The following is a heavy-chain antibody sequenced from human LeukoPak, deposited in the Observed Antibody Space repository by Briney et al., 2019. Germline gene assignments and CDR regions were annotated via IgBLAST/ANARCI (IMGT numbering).Heavy chain of an antibody. CDR3: ARELEPRKDVTGMDV. V-gene: IGHV1-69*04. CDR1: GGTFSSYA. J-gene: IGHJ6*02. CDR2: IIPILGIA. Sequence: SVKVSCKATGGTFSSYAISWVRQAPGQGLEWMGRIIPILGIANYAQKFQGRVTITADKSTSTAYMELSSLRSEDTAVYYCARELEPRKDVTGMDVWGQGTTVTVSS. D-gene: IGHD1-1*01.